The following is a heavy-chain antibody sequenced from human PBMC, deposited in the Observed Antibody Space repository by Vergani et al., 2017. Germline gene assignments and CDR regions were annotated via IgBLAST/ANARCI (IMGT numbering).Heavy chain of an antibody. CDR2: ISGSGGST. V-gene: IGHV3-23*01. J-gene: IGHJ4*02. CDR3: AKDRAAAGMFDY. Sequence: EVQLLESGGGLVQPGGSLRLSCAASGFTFSSYAMSWVRQAPGKGLEWVSAISGSGGSTYYADSVKGRFTISRDNSKNTLYLQMNSLRAEDTAVYCCAKDRAAAGMFDYWGQGTLVTVSS. D-gene: IGHD6-13*01. CDR1: GFTFSSYA.